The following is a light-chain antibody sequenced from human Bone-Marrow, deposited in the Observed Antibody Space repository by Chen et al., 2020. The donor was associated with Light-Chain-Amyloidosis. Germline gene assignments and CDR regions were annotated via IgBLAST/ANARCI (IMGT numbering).Light chain of an antibody. Sequence: EIVLTQSPGTLSLSPGEGANLSCRASQTISSNYLAWYQQKFGEAPRLLIYGSSSRATGITDRFTGMVSGTDFPLTINRLEPEDSAMYYGQQYGTSPLTVGGGTKVEIK. CDR1: QTISSNY. CDR2: GSS. CDR3: QQYGTSPLT. J-gene: IGKJ4*01. V-gene: IGKV3-20*01.